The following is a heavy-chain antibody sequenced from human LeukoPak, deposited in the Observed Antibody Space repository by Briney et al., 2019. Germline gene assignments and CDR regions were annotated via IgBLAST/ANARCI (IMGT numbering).Heavy chain of an antibody. V-gene: IGHV4-59*01. J-gene: IGHJ3*02. D-gene: IGHD3-22*01. CDR3: ARGPYNSSGHDAFDI. CDR2: IYYSGST. Sequence: VKPSETLSLTCTVSGGSISSYYWSWIRQPPGKGLEWIGYIYYSGSTNYNPSLKSRVTISVDTSKNQFSLKLSSVTAADTAVYYCARGPYNSSGHDAFDIWGQAKMVTVSS. CDR1: GGSISSYY.